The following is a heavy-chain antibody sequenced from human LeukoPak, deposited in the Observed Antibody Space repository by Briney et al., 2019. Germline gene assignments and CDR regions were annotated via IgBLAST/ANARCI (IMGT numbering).Heavy chain of an antibody. J-gene: IGHJ3*02. CDR3: ARDTIGFEWLRSDAFDI. Sequence: SVKVSCKASGGTFSSYAISWVRQAPGQGLEWMGRIIPILGIANYAQKFQGRVTITADKSTSTAYMELSSLRSEDTAVYYCARDTIGFEWLRSDAFDIWGQGTMVTVSS. D-gene: IGHD5-12*01. V-gene: IGHV1-69*04. CDR1: GGTFSSYA. CDR2: IIPILGIA.